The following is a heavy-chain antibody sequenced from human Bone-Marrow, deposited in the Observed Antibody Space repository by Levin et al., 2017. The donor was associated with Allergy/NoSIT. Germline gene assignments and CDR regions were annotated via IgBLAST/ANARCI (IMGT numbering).Heavy chain of an antibody. Sequence: GGSLRLSCAASEFTVRTNYMSWVRQASGKGLEWVSVIYGGNSTDYADSVKGRFTVSRDTSHNTVYLQMRSLSAEDTGVYYCATARIPTPGYFDYWGQGVLVTVSP. CDR3: ATARIPTPGYFDY. CDR1: EFTVRTNY. J-gene: IGHJ4*02. D-gene: IGHD2-15*01. CDR2: IYGGNST. V-gene: IGHV3-53*01.